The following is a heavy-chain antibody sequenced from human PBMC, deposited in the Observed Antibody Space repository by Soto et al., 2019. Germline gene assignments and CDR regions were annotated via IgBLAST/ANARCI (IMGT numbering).Heavy chain of an antibody. CDR1: GFTFSRYG. D-gene: IGHD6-19*01. V-gene: IGHV3-21*01. CDR3: ARDHLGIAAGDFDL. J-gene: IGHJ4*02. CDR2: ISSGRPDI. Sequence: EVQLVESGGGLVKPGGSLRLSCAASGFTFSRYGMNWVRQAPGKGLEWVSSISSGRPDIFYADSVRGRFTISRDDAKKSLFLQMNSLRADDTAVYYCARDHLGIAAGDFDLWGQGTLVTVSS.